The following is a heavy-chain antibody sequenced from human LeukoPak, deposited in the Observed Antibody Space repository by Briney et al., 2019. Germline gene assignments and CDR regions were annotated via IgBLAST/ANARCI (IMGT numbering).Heavy chain of an antibody. V-gene: IGHV1-18*01. Sequence: ASVKVSCKASGYTFTSYGISWVRQAPGQGLEWMGRISAYNGSTNYAQKFQGRVTMTTDTSTSTAYMELRSLRSDDAAVYYCARDLGDIVVVPAAISLPWGQGTLVTVSS. J-gene: IGHJ5*02. CDR2: ISAYNGST. CDR3: ARDLGDIVVVPAAISLP. D-gene: IGHD2-2*01. CDR1: GYTFTSYG.